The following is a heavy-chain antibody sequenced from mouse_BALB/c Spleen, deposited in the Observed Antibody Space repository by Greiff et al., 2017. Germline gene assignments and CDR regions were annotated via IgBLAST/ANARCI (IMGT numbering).Heavy chain of an antibody. CDR2: INPSTGYT. CDR1: GYTFTSYW. D-gene: IGHD2-14*01. J-gene: IGHJ3*01. V-gene: IGHV1-7*01. CDR3: AVRRFAY. Sequence: QVQLKQSGAELAKPGASVKMSCTASGYTFTSYWMHWVKQRPGQGLEWIGYINPSTGYTEYNQKFKDKATLTADKSSSTAYMQLSSLTSEDSAVYYCAVRRFAYWGQGTLVTVSA.